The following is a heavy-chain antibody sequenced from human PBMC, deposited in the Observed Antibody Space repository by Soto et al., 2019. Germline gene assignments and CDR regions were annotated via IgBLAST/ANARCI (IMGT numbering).Heavy chain of an antibody. CDR3: ARRAAVAGKGGYYYYYYXDV. CDR2: IYYSGST. CDR1: GGSISSSSYY. V-gene: IGHV4-39*01. J-gene: IGHJ6*03. Sequence: PSETLSLTCTVSGGSISSSSYYWGWIRQPPGKGLEWIGSIYYSGSTYYNPSLKSRVTISVDTSKNQFSLKLSSVTAADTAVYYCARRAAVAGKGGYYYYYYXDVWGKGTTVTVSS. D-gene: IGHD6-19*01.